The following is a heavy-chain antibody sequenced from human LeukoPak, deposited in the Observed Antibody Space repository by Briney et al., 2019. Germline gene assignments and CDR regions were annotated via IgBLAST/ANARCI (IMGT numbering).Heavy chain of an antibody. CDR3: ARRVPSQVVTDYFDY. V-gene: IGHV3-66*01. D-gene: IGHD3-22*01. J-gene: IGHJ4*02. CDR1: GFPVSSNY. Sequence: SGGSLRLSCAASGFPVSSNYMCWVRQAPGKGLEWVSVIYSGGSTYYADSVKGRFTISRDNSKNTLYLQMNSLRAEDTAVYYCARRVPSQVVTDYFDYWGQGTLVTVSS. CDR2: IYSGGST.